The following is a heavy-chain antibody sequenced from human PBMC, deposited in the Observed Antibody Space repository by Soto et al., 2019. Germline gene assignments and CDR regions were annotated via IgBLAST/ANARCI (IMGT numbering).Heavy chain of an antibody. CDR1: GYTFGSYD. CDR2: MSPNSGNI. V-gene: IGHV1-8*01. CDR3: ARGISQGYDY. Sequence: QVQLVQSGAEVKKPGASVKVSCKASGYTFGSYDINWVRQAAGQRLEWMGWMSPNSGNIGYAQKFQGRVTMTRDTSITTAYMELSRLTSEDTAIYYCARGISQGYDYWGQGVLVTVSS. D-gene: IGHD2-21*01. J-gene: IGHJ4*02.